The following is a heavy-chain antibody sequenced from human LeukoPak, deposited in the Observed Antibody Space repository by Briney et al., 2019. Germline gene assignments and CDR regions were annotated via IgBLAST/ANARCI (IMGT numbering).Heavy chain of an antibody. CDR1: GYTFTGYY. J-gene: IGHJ6*02. CDR3: ARLPLRYFDWLLSRGPYYYYGMDV. CDR2: MNPNSGNT. V-gene: IGHV1-8*02. Sequence: ASVKVSCKASGYTFTGYYMHWVRQATGQGLEWMGWMNPNSGNTGYAQKFQGRVTMTRNTSISTAYMELSSLRSEDTAVYYCARLPLRYFDWLLSRGPYYYYGMDVWGQGTTVTVSS. D-gene: IGHD3-9*01.